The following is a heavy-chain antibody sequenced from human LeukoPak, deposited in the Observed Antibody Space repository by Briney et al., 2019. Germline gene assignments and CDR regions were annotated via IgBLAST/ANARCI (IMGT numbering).Heavy chain of an antibody. V-gene: IGHV3-23*01. CDR2: ISGSGDTT. Sequence: GGSLRLSCAASGFTFANYALSWVRQTPGKGLEWVSGISGSGDTTHYADSVKGRFTISRDNSKNTLYLQMNSLRAEDTAVYYCAKEDSYFIKNFDYWGQGTLVTVSS. J-gene: IGHJ4*02. CDR1: GFTFANYA. D-gene: IGHD3-10*01. CDR3: AKEDSYFIKNFDY.